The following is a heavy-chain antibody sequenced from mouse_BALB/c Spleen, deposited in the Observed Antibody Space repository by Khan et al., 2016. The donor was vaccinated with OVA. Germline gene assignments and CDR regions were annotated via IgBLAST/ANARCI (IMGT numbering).Heavy chain of an antibody. V-gene: IGHV3-8*02. D-gene: IGHD2-14*01. J-gene: IGHJ3*01. CDR1: GDSITSGY. Sequence: EVQLQESGPSLVKPSQTLSLTCSVTGDSITSGYWNWIRKFPGNELEYMGHIIYTGNTYYNPSLKSRISITRHTSKNQYHLQLNSVTNEDTATYYCARSTYRYAFVYWGQGTLVTVST. CDR3: ARSTYRYAFVY. CDR2: IIYTGNT.